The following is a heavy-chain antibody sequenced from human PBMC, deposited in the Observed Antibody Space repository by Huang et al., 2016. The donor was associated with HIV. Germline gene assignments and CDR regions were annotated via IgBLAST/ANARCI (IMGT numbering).Heavy chain of an antibody. CDR2: MSSRSNRI. J-gene: IGHJ4*02. D-gene: IGHD3-22*01. CDR1: GFTFSRYS. CDR3: ATGDSSVSQGGQ. V-gene: IGHV3-48*02. Sequence: EVQLVESGGGLVQPGGSLRLFCAASGFTFSRYSMNWIRQDPGKGLEWVSYMSSRSNRIYYADSVKGRFTISRDDAKNSVYLQMSSLRDEDTAVYYCATGDSSVSQGGQWGRGTLVTVSS.